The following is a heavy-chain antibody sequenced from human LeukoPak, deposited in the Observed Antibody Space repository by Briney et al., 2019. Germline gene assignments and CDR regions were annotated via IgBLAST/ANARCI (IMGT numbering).Heavy chain of an antibody. D-gene: IGHD6-6*01. CDR3: ARHRADSSSSHYMDV. J-gene: IGHJ6*03. CDR2: IYYSGST. Sequence: SETLSLTCTVSGGSISSSSYYWGWIRQPPGKGLEWIGSIYYSGSTYYNPSLKSRVTISVDTSKNQFSLKLSSVTAADTAVHYCARHRADSSSSHYMDVWGKGTTVTVSS. CDR1: GGSISSSSYY. V-gene: IGHV4-39*01.